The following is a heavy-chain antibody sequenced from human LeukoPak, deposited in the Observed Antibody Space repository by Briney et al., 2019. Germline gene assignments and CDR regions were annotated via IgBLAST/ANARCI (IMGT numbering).Heavy chain of an antibody. Sequence: ASVKVSCKASGYRFSNYGISWVRQAPGQGLEWVGWISVYNGNTDYAQKLQGRVTMITDTSTSTAYMELRSLRSDDTAVYYCARVFVNFGSVTGLFDYWGQGTLVTVSS. CDR2: ISVYNGNT. V-gene: IGHV1-18*01. CDR3: ARVFVNFGSVTGLFDY. CDR1: GYRFSNYG. J-gene: IGHJ4*02. D-gene: IGHD3-3*01.